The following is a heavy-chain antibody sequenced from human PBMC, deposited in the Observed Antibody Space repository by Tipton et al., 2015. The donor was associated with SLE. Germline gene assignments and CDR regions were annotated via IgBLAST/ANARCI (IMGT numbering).Heavy chain of an antibody. CDR3: ARRMVFGGDYFDY. V-gene: IGHV4-34*01. J-gene: IGHJ4*02. D-gene: IGHD3-10*02. Sequence: TLSLTCAVYGGSFSGYYWSWIRQPPGKGLEWIGEINHSGSTNYNPPLKSRVTISVDTSKNQFFLKLSSVTAADTAVYYCARRMVFGGDYFDYWGQGTLVTVSS. CDR1: GGSFSGYY. CDR2: INHSGST.